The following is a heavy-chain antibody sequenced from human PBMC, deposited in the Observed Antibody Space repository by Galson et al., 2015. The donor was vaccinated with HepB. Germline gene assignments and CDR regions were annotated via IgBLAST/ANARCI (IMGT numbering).Heavy chain of an antibody. CDR3: ARDPRNIVVVPAAIRRPDYGMDV. CDR1: GFTFSSYA. D-gene: IGHD2-2*01. J-gene: IGHJ6*02. CDR2: ISYDGSNK. V-gene: IGHV3-30-3*01. Sequence: SLRLSCAASGFTFSSYAMHWVRQAPGKGLEWVAVISYDGSNKYYADSVKGRFTISRDNSKNTLYLQMNSLRAEDTAVYYCARDPRNIVVVPAAIRRPDYGMDVWGQGTTVTVSS.